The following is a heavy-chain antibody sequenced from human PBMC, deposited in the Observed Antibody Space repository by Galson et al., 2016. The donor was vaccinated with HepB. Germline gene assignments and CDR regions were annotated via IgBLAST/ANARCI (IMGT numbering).Heavy chain of an antibody. J-gene: IGHJ3*02. CDR3: ARPSSDWANDAFDI. D-gene: IGHD6-19*01. CDR1: GGTFTTYP. Sequence: SVKVSCKASGGTFTTYPITWVRQAPGQGPECLGRIIPLLGIPKYAQKFQGRLTITADKSTSTTYMELTSLRSEDTAVYYCARPSSDWANDAFDIWGQGTMVTVSS. V-gene: IGHV1-69*02. CDR2: IIPLLGIP.